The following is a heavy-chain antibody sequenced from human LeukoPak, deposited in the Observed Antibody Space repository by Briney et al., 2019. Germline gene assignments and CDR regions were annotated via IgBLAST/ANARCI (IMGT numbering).Heavy chain of an antibody. D-gene: IGHD3-10*01. CDR3: AGIMVRGVVDAFDF. V-gene: IGHV1-2*02. Sequence: GASVKLSCKASGYTFTGHYIHLVRQAPGQVLEWLGWINPNSGDTDYAQKFHGRVTMTRDTSISTAYMELTSLRSGDTAVYYCAGIMVRGVVDAFDFWGQGTMVTVSS. J-gene: IGHJ3*01. CDR2: INPNSGDT. CDR1: GYTFTGHY.